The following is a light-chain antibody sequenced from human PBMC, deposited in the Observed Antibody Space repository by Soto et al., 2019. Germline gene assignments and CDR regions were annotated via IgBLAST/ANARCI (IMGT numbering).Light chain of an antibody. CDR2: GAS. CDR3: QQRSKWPLT. V-gene: IGKV3-15*01. CDR1: QTVSSN. Sequence: EIVMTQSPATLSVSPGERATLSCRASQTVSSNLAWYQQKPGQAPRLLIYGASTRATGIPARFSGSGSGTEFTLIISSLQSEDFAVYHCQQRSKWPLTFGGGTKVDI. J-gene: IGKJ4*01.